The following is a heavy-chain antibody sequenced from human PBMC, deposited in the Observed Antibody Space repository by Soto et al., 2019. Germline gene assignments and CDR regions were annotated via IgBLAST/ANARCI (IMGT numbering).Heavy chain of an antibody. CDR3: AKPHCNVDSCYNFDY. J-gene: IGHJ4*02. CDR1: GFTFSTYA. Sequence: VHLLESGGGSVQPGGSLRLSCAASGFTFSTYAMSWVRQAPGKGLEWVSTINYSGVSTYYADSVKGRFTISRDNSRNMLYLQLNSLRAEDTAVFYCAKPHCNVDSCYNFDYWGQGALVTVSS. CDR2: INYSGVST. D-gene: IGHD2-15*01. V-gene: IGHV3-23*01.